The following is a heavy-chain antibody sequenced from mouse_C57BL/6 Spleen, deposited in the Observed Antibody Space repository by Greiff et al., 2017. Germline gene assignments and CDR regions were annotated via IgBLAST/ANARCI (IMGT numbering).Heavy chain of an antibody. CDR1: GYTFTSYW. J-gene: IGHJ4*01. Sequence: QVQLQQPGAELVKPGASVTLSCKASGYTFTSYWMHWVKQRPGQGLEWIGMIHPNVGSTNYNEKFKSKATLTVDKSSSTAYMQLSSLTSEDSAVYYCAGILYDYDGGGDYWGQGTSVTVSS. V-gene: IGHV1-64*01. D-gene: IGHD2-4*01. CDR3: AGILYDYDGGGDY. CDR2: IHPNVGST.